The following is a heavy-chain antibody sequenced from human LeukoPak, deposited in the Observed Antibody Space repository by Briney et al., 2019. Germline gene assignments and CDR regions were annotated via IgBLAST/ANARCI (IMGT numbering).Heavy chain of an antibody. J-gene: IGHJ6*03. CDR1: GGTFSSYA. V-gene: IGHV1-69*13. D-gene: IGHD6-13*01. CDR2: IIPIFGTA. Sequence: SVKVSCKASGGTFSSYAISWVRQAPGQGLEWMGGIIPIFGTANYAQKFQGRVTITADESTSTAYMELSSLRSEDTAVYYCARVVKFSDSSSWYGISYYYMDVWGKGTTVTVSS. CDR3: ARVVKFSDSSSWYGISYYYMDV.